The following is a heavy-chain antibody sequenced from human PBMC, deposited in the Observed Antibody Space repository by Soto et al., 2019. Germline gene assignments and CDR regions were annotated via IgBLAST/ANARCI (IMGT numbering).Heavy chain of an antibody. CDR3: ARDYSHYDFWSGYYKTPWFDP. Sequence: PSETLSLTCTVSGGSISSGPYTWGWIRQPPGKGLEWIGTFHYSGFTRYNPSLESRVTISVDTSKNQFSLRVTSVTAADTAVYYCARDYSHYDFWSGYYKTPWFDPWGQGTLVTVSS. D-gene: IGHD3-3*01. CDR1: GGSISSGPYT. CDR2: FHYSGFT. V-gene: IGHV4-39*07. J-gene: IGHJ5*02.